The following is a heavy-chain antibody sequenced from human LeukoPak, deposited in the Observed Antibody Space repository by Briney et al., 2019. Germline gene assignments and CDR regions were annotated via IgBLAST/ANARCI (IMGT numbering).Heavy chain of an antibody. V-gene: IGHV3-23*01. CDR2: ISGSGGGT. CDR3: ATGERMVRGDGVDY. D-gene: IGHD3-10*01. Sequence: GGSLRLSCAVSGITLSNYGMSWVRQAPGKGLEWVADISGSGGGTNYADSVKGRFTISRDNPRNTLYLQMNSLRAEDTAVYFCATGERMVRGDGVDYWGQGTLVTVSS. CDR1: GITLSNYG. J-gene: IGHJ4*02.